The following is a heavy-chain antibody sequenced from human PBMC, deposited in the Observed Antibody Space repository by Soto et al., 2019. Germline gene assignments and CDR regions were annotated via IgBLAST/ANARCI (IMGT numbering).Heavy chain of an antibody. CDR3: AREGASYDSSGYYRVN. J-gene: IGHJ4*02. D-gene: IGHD3-22*01. Sequence: KPSETLSLTCTVSGGSISSGDYHWSWIRQHPGKGLEWIGYIYYSGSTYYNPSLKSRVTISVDTSKNQFSLKLSSVTAADTAVYYCAREGASYDSSGYYRVNWGQGTLVTVSS. CDR2: IYYSGST. CDR1: GGSISSGDYH. V-gene: IGHV4-31*03.